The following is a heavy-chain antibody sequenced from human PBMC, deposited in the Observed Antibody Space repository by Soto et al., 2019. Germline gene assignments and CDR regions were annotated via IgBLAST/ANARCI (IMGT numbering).Heavy chain of an antibody. J-gene: IGHJ4*02. CDR1: GFTFSGFD. CDR3: ARGQEVGARFFDS. D-gene: IGHD6-6*01. Sequence: GGSLRLSCEASGFTFSGFDMHWVRQPTGKGLEWVSTIGSAGDTYYAVSVKGRLTSSRDNAKNSLSLQKKSLRAGDTAVYFCARGQEVGARFFDSWGQGTQVTVSS. V-gene: IGHV3-13*01. CDR2: IGSAGDT.